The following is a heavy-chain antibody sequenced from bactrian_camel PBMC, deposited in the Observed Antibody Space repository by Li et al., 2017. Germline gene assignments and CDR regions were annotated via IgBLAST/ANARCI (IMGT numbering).Heavy chain of an antibody. V-gene: IGHV3S40*01. CDR3: AANVDGRWWEPWDREEDFEY. J-gene: IGHJ4*01. CDR2: IDTSTGTI. D-gene: IGHD7*01. CDR1: GYTFITY. Sequence: DVQLVESGGGSALAGGSVRLSCAASGYTFITYSWFRQAPGKEREGVAAIDTSTGTIYYANSVKGRFTISQDDAKNTVYLQMNSLKPEDTAKYYCAANVDGRWWEPWDREEDFEYWGQGTQVTVS.